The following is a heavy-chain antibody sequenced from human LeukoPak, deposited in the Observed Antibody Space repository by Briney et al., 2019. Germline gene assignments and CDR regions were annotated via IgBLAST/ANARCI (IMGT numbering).Heavy chain of an antibody. CDR2: MNPSGGST. Sequence: ASVKVSCKASGYTFTSYYMHWVRQAPGQGLEWMGIMNPSGGSTSYAQKFQGRVTMTRGTSTSTVYMELSSLRSEDTAVYYCARGREITIFGVVPDYFDYWGQGTLVTVSS. V-gene: IGHV1-46*01. D-gene: IGHD3-3*01. CDR3: ARGREITIFGVVPDYFDY. J-gene: IGHJ4*02. CDR1: GYTFTSYY.